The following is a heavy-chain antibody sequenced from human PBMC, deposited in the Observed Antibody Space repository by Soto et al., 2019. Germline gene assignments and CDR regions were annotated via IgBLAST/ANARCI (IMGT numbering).Heavy chain of an antibody. CDR3: ARGLEESGGDFDF. D-gene: IGHD3-10*01. CDR1: GYSVSSNTAS. CDR2: TYYRSNWNH. Sequence: SQTLSLTCAISGYSVSSNTASWHWIRQSPSKGLEWLGRTYYRSNWNHDYAVSVRGRLTISADTSQNQFSLHLNSVTPEDTAIYFCARGLEESGGDFDFWGQGTLVTVSS. V-gene: IGHV6-1*01. J-gene: IGHJ4*02.